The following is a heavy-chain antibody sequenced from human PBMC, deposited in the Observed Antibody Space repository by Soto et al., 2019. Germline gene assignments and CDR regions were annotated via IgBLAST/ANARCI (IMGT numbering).Heavy chain of an antibody. CDR3: ARDVGVSGFSYGLDV. CDR1: GASISSTNW. D-gene: IGHD3-16*01. Sequence: QVQLQESGPGLVKPSGTLSLTCDVSGASISSTNWWSWVRQPPGKGLVWIGEVYHTGYTNYNPSLMGRVTFSVDTSKSQFSLKLTSVTAADTAVYYCARDVGVSGFSYGLDVWGQGATVTVSS. CDR2: VYHTGYT. V-gene: IGHV4-4*02. J-gene: IGHJ6*02.